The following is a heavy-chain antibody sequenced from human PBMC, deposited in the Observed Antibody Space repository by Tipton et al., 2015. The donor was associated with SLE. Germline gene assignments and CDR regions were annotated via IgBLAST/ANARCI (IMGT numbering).Heavy chain of an antibody. CDR2: ISGSGGST. CDR1: GFTFSSYA. Sequence: SLRLSCAASGFTFSSYAMSWVRQVPGKGLEWVSAISGSGGSTYYADSVKGRFTISRDNSKNTLYLQMNSLRAEDTAVYYCARIEAAAGGMGDYWGQGTLVTVSS. V-gene: IGHV3-23*01. D-gene: IGHD6-13*01. J-gene: IGHJ4*02. CDR3: ARIEAAAGGMGDY.